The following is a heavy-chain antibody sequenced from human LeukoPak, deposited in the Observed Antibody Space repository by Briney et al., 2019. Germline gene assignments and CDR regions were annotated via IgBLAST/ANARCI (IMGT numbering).Heavy chain of an antibody. J-gene: IGHJ4*02. CDR2: IMPLFGTA. D-gene: IGHD2-2*01. V-gene: IGHV1-69*06. CDR3: ASERTDIVVVPATLRNYYFDY. Sequence: ASVKVSCKASGYTFTSYYMHWVRQAPGQGLEWMGGIMPLFGTAKNAQKFQGRVTITADKSTSTAYMGLSSLRSEDTAVYYCASERTDIVVVPATLRNYYFDYWGQGTLVTVSS. CDR1: GYTFTSYY.